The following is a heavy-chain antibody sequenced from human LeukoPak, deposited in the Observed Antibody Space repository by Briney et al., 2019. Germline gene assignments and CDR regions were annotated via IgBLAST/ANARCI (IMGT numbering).Heavy chain of an antibody. CDR3: ARGVADGFWSGFDY. CDR1: GFTFSSYT. Sequence: RGGSLRLSCAASGFTFSSYTMNWVRQAPGEGLEWGSSISSSSSYIYYADSVKGRFTISRDNAKNSLYLQMNSPRAEDTAVYYCARGVADGFWSGFDYWGQGTLVTVSS. V-gene: IGHV3-21*01. CDR2: ISSSSSYI. D-gene: IGHD3-3*01. J-gene: IGHJ4*02.